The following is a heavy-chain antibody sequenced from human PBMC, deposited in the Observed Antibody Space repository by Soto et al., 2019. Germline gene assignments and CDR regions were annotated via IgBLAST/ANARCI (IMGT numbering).Heavy chain of an antibody. D-gene: IGHD7-27*01. Sequence: GESLKISCAASGFTFSSYAMSWVRQAPGKGLEWVSAISGSGGSTYYADSVKGRFTISRDNSKNTLYLQMNSLRAEDTAVYYCAKITGKLTGDSGTDYWGQGTLVTVSS. CDR3: AKITGKLTGDSGTDY. J-gene: IGHJ4*02. CDR2: ISGSGGST. V-gene: IGHV3-23*01. CDR1: GFTFSSYA.